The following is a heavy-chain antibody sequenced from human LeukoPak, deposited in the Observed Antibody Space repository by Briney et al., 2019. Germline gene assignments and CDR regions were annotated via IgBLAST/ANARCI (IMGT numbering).Heavy chain of an antibody. CDR3: ATTQQWLAFDY. D-gene: IGHD6-19*01. CDR2: IYYSGST. Sequence: PSEILSLTCIVSGASVSSYFWSWIRQPPGKGLEYIGNIYYSGSTNYNPSLKSRVTISLDTSKNQFSLKLSSVTAADTAVYYCATTQQWLAFDYWGQGILVTVSS. J-gene: IGHJ4*02. CDR1: GASVSSYF. V-gene: IGHV4-59*02.